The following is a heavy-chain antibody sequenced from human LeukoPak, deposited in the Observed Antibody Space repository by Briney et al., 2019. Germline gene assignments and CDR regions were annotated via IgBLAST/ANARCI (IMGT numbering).Heavy chain of an antibody. Sequence: GGSLRLSCAASGFTFCSYSMNWVRQAPGKGLEWVSSISSSSSYIYYADSVKGRFTISRDNAKNSLYLQMDSLRAEDTAVYYCARERGYGDYDWGQGTLVTVSS. CDR3: ARERGYGDYD. J-gene: IGHJ4*02. CDR2: ISSSSSYI. V-gene: IGHV3-21*01. D-gene: IGHD4-17*01. CDR1: GFTFCSYS.